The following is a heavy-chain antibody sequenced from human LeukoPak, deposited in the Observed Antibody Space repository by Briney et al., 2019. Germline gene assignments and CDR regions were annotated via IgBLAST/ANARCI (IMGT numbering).Heavy chain of an antibody. J-gene: IGHJ4*02. Sequence: ASVKVSCKASGYTFTNYDINWVRQATGQGLEWMGWMNPNSGNTGNAQKFQGRVTITRNTSINTAYMELSSLRSEDTAVYYCARVDGSVDYRGQGTLVTVSS. CDR1: GYTFTNYD. CDR2: MNPNSGNT. CDR3: ARVDGSVDY. V-gene: IGHV1-8*03. D-gene: IGHD5-24*01.